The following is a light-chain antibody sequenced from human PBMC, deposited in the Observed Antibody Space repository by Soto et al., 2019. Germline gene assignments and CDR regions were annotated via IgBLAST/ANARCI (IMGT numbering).Light chain of an antibody. J-gene: IGKJ5*01. V-gene: IGKV3D-20*02. CDR2: GAS. Sequence: EIVLTQSPGTLSLSPGERATLSCRASQNVDSNYLAWYQQKPGQAPRLLIYGASSRATGIPDRFSGSGSGTDFTLTISRLQPEDFAVYYCQQRSNWPPITFGQGTRLEIK. CDR1: QNVDSNY. CDR3: QQRSNWPPIT.